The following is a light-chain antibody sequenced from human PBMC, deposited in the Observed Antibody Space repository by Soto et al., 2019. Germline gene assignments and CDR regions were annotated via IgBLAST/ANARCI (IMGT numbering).Light chain of an antibody. CDR2: ESS. CDR3: QQGYSAPWT. J-gene: IGKJ1*01. CDR1: QNIRNY. Sequence: DIQMTQSPSSLSASAGDRVTVTCLASQNIRNYLNWYQQKPGRAPNLLIYESSTLESGVPSRFSGSGSGTDFTLTISSLQPEDFATYYCQQGYSAPWTFGQGTKVDIK. V-gene: IGKV1-39*01.